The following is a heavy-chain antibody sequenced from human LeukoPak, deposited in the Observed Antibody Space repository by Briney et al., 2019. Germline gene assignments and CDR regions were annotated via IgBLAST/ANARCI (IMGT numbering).Heavy chain of an antibody. Sequence: PGGSLRLSCAASGFTFSSYAMSWVRQAPGKRLEWVSAISGSGGSTYYADSVKGRLTISRDNSKNTLCLQMNSLRAEDTAVYYCADWRITMIDEDAFDIWGQGTMVTVSS. D-gene: IGHD3-22*01. CDR3: ADWRITMIDEDAFDI. V-gene: IGHV3-23*01. CDR2: ISGSGGST. CDR1: GFTFSSYA. J-gene: IGHJ3*02.